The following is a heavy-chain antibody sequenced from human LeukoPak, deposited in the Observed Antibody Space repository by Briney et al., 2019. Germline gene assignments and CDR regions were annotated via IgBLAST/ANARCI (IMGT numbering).Heavy chain of an antibody. CDR3: AKGLQVAEPPDY. CDR1: GFSFSGLA. D-gene: IGHD2-15*01. Sequence: PGGSLRLSCSASGFSFSGLAMHWVRQAPGKRLEYVSVISSNGDTTYYADSVKGRFTISRDNSKNTLYLQMSSLRGEDTAVYYCAKGLQVAEPPDYWGQGILVTVSS. CDR2: ISSNGDTT. V-gene: IGHV3-64*04. J-gene: IGHJ4*02.